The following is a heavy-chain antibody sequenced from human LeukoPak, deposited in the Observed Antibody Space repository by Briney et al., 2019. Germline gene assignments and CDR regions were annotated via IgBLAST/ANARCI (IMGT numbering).Heavy chain of an antibody. CDR1: GFTFGRYA. Sequence: GGSLRLSCAASGFTFGRYAMSWVRQAPGMGLEWISTISSNADSTYYADSVEGRFTISRDNSRNTLSLQMNSLRPEDTAIYYCATLGGYSSSWFGTFDIWGQGTMVTVSS. D-gene: IGHD6-13*01. CDR2: ISSNADST. J-gene: IGHJ3*02. V-gene: IGHV3-23*01. CDR3: ATLGGYSSSWFGTFDI.